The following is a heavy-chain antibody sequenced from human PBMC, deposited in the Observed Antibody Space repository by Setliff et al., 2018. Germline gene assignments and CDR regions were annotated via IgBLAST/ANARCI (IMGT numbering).Heavy chain of an antibody. CDR2: IYTSWST. J-gene: IGHJ4*02. V-gene: IGHV4-61*09. Sequence: SETLSLTCTVSGGSISSRHYYWSWIRQPAGKGLEWLGQIYTSWSTNYNPSLKGRATLSIDASKKQFSLRLTSVTAADTAVYYCARTGTYRYFDYWGQGALVTVSS. CDR3: ARTGTYRYFDY. D-gene: IGHD1-1*01. CDR1: GGSISSRHYY.